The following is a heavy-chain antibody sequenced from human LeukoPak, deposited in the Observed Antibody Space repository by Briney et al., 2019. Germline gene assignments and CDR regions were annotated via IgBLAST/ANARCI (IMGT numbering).Heavy chain of an antibody. D-gene: IGHD1-26*01. V-gene: IGHV3-23*01. CDR2: ISGSGGST. Sequence: GGSLRLSCAASGFTFSSYAMSWVRQAPGKGLEGVSAISGSGGSTYYADSVKGRFTISRDNSKNTLYLQMNSLRAEDTAVYYCANWDALVRAFDIWGQGTMVTVSS. CDR3: ANWDALVRAFDI. CDR1: GFTFSSYA. J-gene: IGHJ3*02.